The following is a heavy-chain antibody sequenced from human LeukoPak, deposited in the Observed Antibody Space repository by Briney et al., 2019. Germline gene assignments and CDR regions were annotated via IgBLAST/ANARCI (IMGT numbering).Heavy chain of an antibody. V-gene: IGHV1-18*01. D-gene: IGHD5-12*01. CDR1: GYTFTSYG. CDR3: ARDPSRSGYDLGRFDY. Sequence: ASVKVSCKASGYTFTSYGISWVRQAPGQGLEWMGWISAYNGNTNYAQKLQGRVTMTTDTSTSTAYMELRSLRSDDTAVYYCARDPSRSGYDLGRFDYWGQGTLVTVSS. J-gene: IGHJ4*02. CDR2: ISAYNGNT.